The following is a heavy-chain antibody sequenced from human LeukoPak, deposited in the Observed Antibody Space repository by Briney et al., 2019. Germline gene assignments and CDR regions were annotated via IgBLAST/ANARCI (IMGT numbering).Heavy chain of an antibody. J-gene: IGHJ4*02. CDR3: AKASDIVVVPAAIGLFGY. D-gene: IGHD2-2*02. Sequence: PGGSLRLSCAASGFTFSSYWMSWVRQAPGKGLEWVSAISGSGGSTYYADSVKGRFTISRDNSKNTLYLQMNSLRAEDTAVYYCAKASDIVVVPAAIGLFGYWGQGTLVTVSS. CDR1: GFTFSSYW. CDR2: ISGSGGST. V-gene: IGHV3-23*01.